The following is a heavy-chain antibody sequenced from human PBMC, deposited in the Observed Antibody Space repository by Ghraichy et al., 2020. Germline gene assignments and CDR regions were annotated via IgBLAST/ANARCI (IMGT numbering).Heavy chain of an antibody. V-gene: IGHV3-74*01. CDR1: GFTFSNYW. J-gene: IGHJ4*02. CDR2: INSDGSST. CDR3: ARLGESTVTL. D-gene: IGHD4-17*01. Sequence: LSLTCAASGFTFSNYWMHWVRQAPGKGLVWVSRINSDGSSTSYADSVKGRFTISRDNAKNTLYLQMNSLRAEDTAVFYCARLGESTVTLWGRGTLVTVSS.